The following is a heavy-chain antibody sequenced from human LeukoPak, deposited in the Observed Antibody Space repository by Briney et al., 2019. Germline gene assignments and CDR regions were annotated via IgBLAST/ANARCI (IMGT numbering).Heavy chain of an antibody. J-gene: IGHJ4*02. CDR2: TYYRSKWYN. CDR1: GDCVSSNSAA. CDR3: ARGSPRYFDWLLLVFDY. Sequence: SQTLSLTCAISGDCVSSNSAAWNWIRQSPSRGLEWLGRTYYRSKWYNDYAVSVKSRITINPDTSKNQFSLQLNSVTPEDTAVYYCARGSPRYFDWLLLVFDYWGQGTLVTVSS. D-gene: IGHD3-9*01. V-gene: IGHV6-1*01.